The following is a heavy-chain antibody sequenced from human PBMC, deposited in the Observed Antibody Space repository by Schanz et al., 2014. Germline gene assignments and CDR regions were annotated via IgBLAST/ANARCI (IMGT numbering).Heavy chain of an antibody. Sequence: QVQLVQSEAEVKKPGSSVKVSCKASGGTFSSYTISWVRQAPGQGLEWMGWISAYNGHTDYAQKLQGRVTLTTDTSANTAYMELRSLRSDDTAHYYCVRVPSRDVSFDLWGRGTLVTVSS. V-gene: IGHV1-18*01. CDR1: GGTFSSYT. CDR3: VRVPSRDVSFDL. J-gene: IGHJ2*01. D-gene: IGHD3-16*01. CDR2: ISAYNGHT.